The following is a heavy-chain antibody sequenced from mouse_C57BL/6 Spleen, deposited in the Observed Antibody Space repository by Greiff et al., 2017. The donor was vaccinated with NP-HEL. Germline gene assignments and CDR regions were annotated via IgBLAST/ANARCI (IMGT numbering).Heavy chain of an antibody. Sequence: VKLMESGPGLVASSQSLSITCTVSGFSLTSYGVHWVRQPPGTGLEWLVVIWSDGSTTYNSALKSRLSISKDNSKSQVFLKMNSLQTDDTAMYYCARHARSLSGAQATDAMDYWGQGTSVTVSS. J-gene: IGHJ4*01. D-gene: IGHD3-2*02. CDR1: GFSLTSYG. CDR3: ARHARSLSGAQATDAMDY. CDR2: IWSDGST. V-gene: IGHV2-6-1*01.